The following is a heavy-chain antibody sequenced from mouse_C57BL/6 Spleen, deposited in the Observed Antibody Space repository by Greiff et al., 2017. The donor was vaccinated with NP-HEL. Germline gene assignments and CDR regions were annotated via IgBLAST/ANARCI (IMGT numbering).Heavy chain of an antibody. D-gene: IGHD2-1*01. CDR1: GYAFSSSW. CDR2: IYPGDGDT. J-gene: IGHJ2*01. CDR3: AREGNYEGYFDY. Sequence: QVQLKESGPELVKPGASVKISCKASGYAFSSSWMNWVKQRPGKGLEWIGRIYPGDGDTNYNGKFKGKATLTADKSSSTAYMQLSSLTSEDSAVYFCAREGNYEGYFDYWGQGTTLTVSS. V-gene: IGHV1-82*01.